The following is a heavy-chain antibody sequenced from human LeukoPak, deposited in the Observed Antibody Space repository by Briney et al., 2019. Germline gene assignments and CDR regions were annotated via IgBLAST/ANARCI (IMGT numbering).Heavy chain of an antibody. J-gene: IGHJ6*03. CDR2: IDPNSGGT. CDR3: AGGGWVGNTMARGVIADYYYYYMDV. CDR1: GYTFTGYY. Sequence: ASVKVSCKASGYTFTGYYMHWVRQAPGQGLEWMGWIDPNSGGTNYAQKFQGRVTMTRNTSISTAYMELSSLRSEDTAVYYCAGGGWVGNTMARGVIADYYYYYMDVWGKGTTVTISS. V-gene: IGHV1-2*02. D-gene: IGHD3-10*01.